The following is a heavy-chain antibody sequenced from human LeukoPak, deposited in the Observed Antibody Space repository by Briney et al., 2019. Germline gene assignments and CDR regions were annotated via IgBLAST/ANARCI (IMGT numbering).Heavy chain of an antibody. CDR2: MNPNSGNT. CDR3: ARTSVRNWNYDDY. D-gene: IGHD1-1*01. CDR1: GYTFTSYD. Sequence: ASVKVSCKASGYTFTSYDINWVRQAAGQGLEWMGWMNPNSGNTGYAQKFQGRVTITRNTSISTAYMELSSLRSEDTAVYYCARTSVRNWNYDDYWGQGTLVTVSS. J-gene: IGHJ4*02. V-gene: IGHV1-8*03.